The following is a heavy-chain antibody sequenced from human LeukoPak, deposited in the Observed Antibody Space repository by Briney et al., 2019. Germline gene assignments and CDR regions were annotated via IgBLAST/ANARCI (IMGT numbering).Heavy chain of an antibody. CDR2: ISGSGIST. V-gene: IGHV3-23*01. D-gene: IGHD3-22*01. CDR1: GGSISSYY. J-gene: IGHJ3*02. Sequence: ETLSLTCTVSGGSISSYYWSWIRQPPGKGLEWVSGISGSGISTYYADSVKGRFTISRDNSKNTLYLQMNSLRVEDTAVYYCAKSWNYYDSSGDDALDIWGQGTMVTVSS. CDR3: AKSWNYYDSSGDDALDI.